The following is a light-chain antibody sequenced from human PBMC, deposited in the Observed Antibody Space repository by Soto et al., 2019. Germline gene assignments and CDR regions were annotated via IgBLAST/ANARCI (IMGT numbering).Light chain of an antibody. CDR2: TNN. CDR1: SSNIGSHT. V-gene: IGLV1-44*01. CDR3: AAWDDSLNGYV. Sequence: QSVLTQAPSASGTPGQRVTISCSGSSSNIGSHTVNWYQQLPGTAPQLLIYTNNQRPSGVPDRFSGSKSGTSASLAISGLQSEDEDDYYCAAWDDSLNGYVFGTGTKLTVL. J-gene: IGLJ1*01.